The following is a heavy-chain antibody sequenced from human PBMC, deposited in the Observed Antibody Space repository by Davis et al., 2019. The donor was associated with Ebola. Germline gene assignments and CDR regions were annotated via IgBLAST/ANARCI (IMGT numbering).Heavy chain of an antibody. CDR1: GGSIGSHY. CDR2: KSYSGRT. J-gene: IGHJ4*02. CDR3: ARGVIVLMVYAHFDY. Sequence: SETLSLTCTVSGGSIGSHYWSWIRQPPGKGLEWIGYKSYSGRTDYNPSLRSRVTISADTSKNQLSLSLTSVTAADTAVYYCARGVIVLMVYAHFDYWGQGTLVTVSS. V-gene: IGHV4-59*11. D-gene: IGHD2-8*01.